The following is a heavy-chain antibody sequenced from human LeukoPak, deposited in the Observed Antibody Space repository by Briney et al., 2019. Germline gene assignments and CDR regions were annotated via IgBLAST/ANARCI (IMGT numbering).Heavy chain of an antibody. Sequence: PSQTLSLTCTVSGGSISSGDYYWSWIRQPPGKGLEWIGYIYYSGSTYYNPSLKSRVTISVDTSKNQFSLKLSSVTAADTAVYYCARDGSGGRVRIRNYYYYGMDVWGQGTTVTVSS. V-gene: IGHV4-30-4*08. CDR2: IYYSGST. CDR3: ARDGSGGRVRIRNYYYYGMDV. CDR1: GGSISSGDYY. J-gene: IGHJ6*02. D-gene: IGHD1-14*01.